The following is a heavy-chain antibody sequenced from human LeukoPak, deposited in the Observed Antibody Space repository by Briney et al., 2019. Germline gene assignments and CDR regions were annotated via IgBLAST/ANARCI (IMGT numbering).Heavy chain of an antibody. CDR2: ISGYNGKT. D-gene: IGHD5-12*01. CDR3: ARRLDIVVSIAFDI. Sequence: GASVKVSCKASGYTFNTYGITWVRQAPGQGLEWMGWISGYNGKTKYAQKLQDRVTMTTDTSTRTAYMELRSLRSDDTAVYYCARRLDIVVSIAFDIWGQGTMVTVSS. CDR1: GYTFNTYG. J-gene: IGHJ3*02. V-gene: IGHV1-18*01.